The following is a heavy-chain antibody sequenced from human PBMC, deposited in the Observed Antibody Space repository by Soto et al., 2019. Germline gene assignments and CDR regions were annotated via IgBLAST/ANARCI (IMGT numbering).Heavy chain of an antibody. CDR3: ASLGVGDWANYYYYYGMDI. CDR2: VTANGGST. Sequence: GGSLRLSCAATGFTFSVYAMTWVRQAPGKGLEWVSAVTANGGSTYSADSVKGRFTISRDNSKNTLFLQMNSLRAEDTAVYYCASLGVGDWANYYYYYGMDIWGQGTTVTVSS. V-gene: IGHV3-23*01. CDR1: GFTFSVYA. J-gene: IGHJ6*02. D-gene: IGHD2-21*02.